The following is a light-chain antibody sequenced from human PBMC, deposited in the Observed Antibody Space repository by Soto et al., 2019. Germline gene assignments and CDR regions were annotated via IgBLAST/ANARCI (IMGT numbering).Light chain of an antibody. V-gene: IGKV1-39*01. CDR2: AAS. Sequence: DIQMTQSPSSLSASVVDRGTITCRASQNIRSYFSWYRQEPGNAPKLLIYAASSLQSGVPSRFSGSGSGTEFTLTVSSLQPEDFATYFCQQSFSTPSTWTFGPGTKVDIK. CDR1: QNIRSY. J-gene: IGKJ1*01. CDR3: QQSFSTPSTWT.